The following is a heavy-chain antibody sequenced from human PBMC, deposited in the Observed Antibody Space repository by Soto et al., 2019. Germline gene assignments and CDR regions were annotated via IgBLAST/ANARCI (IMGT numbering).Heavy chain of an antibody. Sequence: PSETLSLTCTVSGGSISSYYWSWIRQPPGKGLEWIGYIYYSGSTNYNPSLKSRVTISVDTSKNQFSLKLSSVTAADTAVYYCARLQGRNYGSATTSGMDVWGQGTTVTSP. CDR1: GGSISSYY. D-gene: IGHD3-10*01. J-gene: IGHJ6*02. CDR2: IYYSGST. CDR3: ARLQGRNYGSATTSGMDV. V-gene: IGHV4-59*01.